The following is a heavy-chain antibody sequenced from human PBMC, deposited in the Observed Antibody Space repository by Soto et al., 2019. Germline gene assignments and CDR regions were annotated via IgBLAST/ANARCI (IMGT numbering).Heavy chain of an antibody. D-gene: IGHD5-12*01. CDR1: GFTFSSYV. J-gene: IGHJ4*01. CDR2: ITGPGTCT. CDR3: AKDPRDSGYDLTPIEH. V-gene: IGHV3-23*01. Sequence: PGGSLRLSCAASGFTFSSYVMSWVRQAPGKGLEWVAAITGPGTCTYYAGAVEGRFTISRDNSKRTLFLQLNSLRADDTAIYFCAKDPRDSGYDLTPIEHWGHGTQVTVSS.